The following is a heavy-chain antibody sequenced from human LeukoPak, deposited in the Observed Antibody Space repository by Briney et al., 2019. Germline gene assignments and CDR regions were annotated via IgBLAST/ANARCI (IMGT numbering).Heavy chain of an antibody. J-gene: IGHJ5*02. CDR3: AGSIVVVTARSKWFDP. V-gene: IGHV4-34*01. CDR1: GGSFSGYY. D-gene: IGHD2-21*02. Sequence: SETLSLTCAVYGGSFSGYYWSWIRQPPGKGLEWIGEINHSGSTNYNPSLKSRVTISVDTSKNQFSLKLSSVSAADTAVYYCAGSIVVVTARSKWFDPWGQGTLVTVSS. CDR2: INHSGST.